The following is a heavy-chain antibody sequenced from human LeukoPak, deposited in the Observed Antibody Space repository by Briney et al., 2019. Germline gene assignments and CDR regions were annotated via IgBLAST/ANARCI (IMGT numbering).Heavy chain of an antibody. CDR1: GFTFSSYD. V-gene: IGHV3-13*01. CDR2: ISSAGDT. Sequence: PGGSLRLSCAASGFTFSSYDMHWVRQGTGKGLAWVSAISSAGDTYYPDSVKGRFTISRESAKNSLYLQMNSLRAGDTAVYYCARGTYDYASGTYYPPDYWGQGTLVTVSS. CDR3: ARGTYDYASGTYYPPDY. J-gene: IGHJ4*02. D-gene: IGHD3-10*01.